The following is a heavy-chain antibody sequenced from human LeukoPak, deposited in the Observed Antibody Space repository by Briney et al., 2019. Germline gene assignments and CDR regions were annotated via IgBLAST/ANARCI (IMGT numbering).Heavy chain of an antibody. D-gene: IGHD4-17*01. J-gene: IGHJ4*02. CDR2: IKQDGSEK. CDR1: GFTFSSYW. Sequence: GGSLRLSCVASGFTFSSYWMSWVRQAPGKGLEWVANIKQDGSEKYYVDSVKGRFTISGDNAKNSLYLQMNSLRAEDTAVYYCARDQYGDPYFDYWGQGTLVTVSS. V-gene: IGHV3-7*01. CDR3: ARDQYGDPYFDY.